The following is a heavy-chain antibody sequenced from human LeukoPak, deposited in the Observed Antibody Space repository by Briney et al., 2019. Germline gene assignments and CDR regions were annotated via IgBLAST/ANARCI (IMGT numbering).Heavy chain of an antibody. CDR1: GFTFSSYS. J-gene: IGHJ4*02. D-gene: IGHD2-2*01. V-gene: IGHV3-21*01. Sequence: PRGSLRLSCAASGFTFSSYSMNWVRQAPGKGLEWVSSISSSSSYIYYADSVKGRFTISRDNAKNSLYLQMNSLRAEDTAVYYCARDRSDIVVVPAATGGDPIDYWGQGTLVTVSS. CDR3: ARDRSDIVVVPAATGGDPIDY. CDR2: ISSSSSYI.